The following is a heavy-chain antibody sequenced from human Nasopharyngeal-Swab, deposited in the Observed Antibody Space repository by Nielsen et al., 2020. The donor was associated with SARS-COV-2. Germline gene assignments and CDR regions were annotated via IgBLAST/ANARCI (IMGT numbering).Heavy chain of an antibody. CDR2: ISVDNGKT. CDR3: ARDTIVVVADY. V-gene: IGHV1-18*01. D-gene: IGHD3-22*01. J-gene: IGHJ4*02. CDR1: GYTLSRYG. Sequence: ASVKVSCKASGYTLSRYGISWARQAPGQGLEWMGWISVDNGKTDYAQKLQGRVTMTTDTSTSTAYMELRSLRSDDTAVYYCARDTIVVVADYWGQGTLVTVSS.